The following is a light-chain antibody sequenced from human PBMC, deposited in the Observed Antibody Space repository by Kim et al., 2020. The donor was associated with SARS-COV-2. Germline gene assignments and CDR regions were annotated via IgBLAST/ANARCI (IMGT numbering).Light chain of an antibody. Sequence: SPGQRAPLSCGASQSVPANYLAWYQQTPGLAPRLLIYHASIRATGIPARFSGSGSGTDFTLTISSLEPEDFALYYCQQYGASPRTFGQGTKVDIK. CDR1: QSVPANY. CDR3: QQYGASPRT. J-gene: IGKJ1*01. V-gene: IGKV3D-20*01. CDR2: HAS.